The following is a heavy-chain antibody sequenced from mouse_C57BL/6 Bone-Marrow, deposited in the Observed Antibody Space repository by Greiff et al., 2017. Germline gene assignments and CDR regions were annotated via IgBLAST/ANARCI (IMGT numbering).Heavy chain of an antibody. CDR1: GYTFTSYW. CDR2: IDPSDSET. Sequence: QVQLKQSGAELVRPGSSVKLSCKASGYTFTSYWMHWVKQRPIQGLEWIGNIDPSDSETHYNQKFKDKATLTVDKSSSTAYMQLSSLTSEDSAVYYCARDRYYYGSSLWYFDVWGTGTTVTVSS. V-gene: IGHV1-52*01. D-gene: IGHD1-1*01. J-gene: IGHJ1*03. CDR3: ARDRYYYGSSLWYFDV.